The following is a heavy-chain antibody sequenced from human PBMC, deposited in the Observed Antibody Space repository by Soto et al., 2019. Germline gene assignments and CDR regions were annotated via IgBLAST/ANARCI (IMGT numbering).Heavy chain of an antibody. J-gene: IGHJ2*01. D-gene: IGHD2-2*01. CDR2: ISGGGDRT. CDR3: ARKVLGSTSRPDWWYFDL. V-gene: IGHV3-23*01. Sequence: EVQLLESGGGLVQPGGSLSLSCVGSGFTFINYAMNWVRQTPGKGLEWVSTISGGGDRTFDADTVKGRFTISRDNSKNTVNLQMNSLRADDTAVYYCARKVLGSTSRPDWWYFDLWGRGTLVTVSS. CDR1: GFTFINYA.